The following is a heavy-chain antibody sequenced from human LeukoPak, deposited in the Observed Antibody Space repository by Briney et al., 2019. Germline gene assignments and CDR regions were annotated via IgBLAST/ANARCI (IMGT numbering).Heavy chain of an antibody. CDR1: GFTFSRSA. V-gene: IGHV3-23*01. Sequence: GGSLRLSCAASGFTFSRSAMTWVRQGPGTGLEFVASIIYSGGATYYADSVKGRFTISRDNSKNTLYLQMNSLRAEDTALYYRAKDGLYYDGSEHVYYFDSWGQGTLVTVSS. CDR2: IIYSGGAT. J-gene: IGHJ4*02. CDR3: AKDGLYYDGSEHVYYFDS. D-gene: IGHD3-22*01.